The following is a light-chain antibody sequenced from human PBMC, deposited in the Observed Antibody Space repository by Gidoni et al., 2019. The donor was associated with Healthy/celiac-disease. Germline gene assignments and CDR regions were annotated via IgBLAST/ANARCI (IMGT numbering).Light chain of an antibody. Sequence: QMTQSPSSLSASVGDRVTITCRASQSISSYLNWYQQKPGKAPKLLIYAASSLQSGVPSRFSGSGSGTDFTLTISSLQPEDFATYYCQQSYSTPLTFGGGTKVEIK. J-gene: IGKJ4*01. CDR3: QQSYSTPLT. CDR2: AAS. CDR1: QSISSY. V-gene: IGKV1-39*01.